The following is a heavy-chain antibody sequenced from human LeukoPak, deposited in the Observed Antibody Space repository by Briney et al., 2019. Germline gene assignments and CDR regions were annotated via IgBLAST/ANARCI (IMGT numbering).Heavy chain of an antibody. CDR2: IIPIFGTA. CDR3: ARTDTYSRLGDY. Sequence: SVKVSCKASGGTFSSYAISWVRRALGQGLEWMGGIIPIFGTANYAQKFQGRVTITTDESTSTAYMELSSLRSEDTAVYYCARTDTYSRLGDYWGQGTLVTVPS. CDR1: GGTFSSYA. V-gene: IGHV1-69*05. J-gene: IGHJ4*02. D-gene: IGHD7-27*01.